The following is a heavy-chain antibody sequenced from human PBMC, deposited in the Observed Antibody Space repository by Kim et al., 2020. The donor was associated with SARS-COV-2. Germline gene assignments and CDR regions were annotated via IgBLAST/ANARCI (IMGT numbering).Heavy chain of an antibody. D-gene: IGHD3-22*01. CDR1: GFTFSSYG. V-gene: IGHV3-33*05. CDR3: ARGPSIYYDSSGYYSGMDV. Sequence: GGSLRLSCAASGFTFSSYGMHWVRQAPGKGLEWVAVISYDGSNKYYADSVKGRFTISRDNSKNTLYLQMNSLRAEDTAVYYCARGPSIYYDSSGYYSGMDVWGQGTTVTVSS. J-gene: IGHJ6*02. CDR2: ISYDGSNK.